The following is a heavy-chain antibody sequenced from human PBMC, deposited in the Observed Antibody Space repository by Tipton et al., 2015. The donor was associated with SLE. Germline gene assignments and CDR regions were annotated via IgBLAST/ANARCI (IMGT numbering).Heavy chain of an antibody. CDR2: IYHSGST. CDR1: GYSISSGYY. CDR3: ARDAYGMDV. J-gene: IGHJ6*02. V-gene: IGHV4-38-2*02. Sequence: TLSLTCAVSGYSISSGYYWAWIRQPPGKGLEWIGTIYHSGSTYYNPSPKSRVTISVDMSKNQFSLKLSSVTAADTAVYYCARDAYGMDVWGQGTTVTVSS.